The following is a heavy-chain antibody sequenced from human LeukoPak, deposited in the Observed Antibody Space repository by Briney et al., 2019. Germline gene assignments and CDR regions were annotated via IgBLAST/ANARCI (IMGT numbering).Heavy chain of an antibody. Sequence: SETLSLTCSVSGYSIRSGFYWGWIRQPPGKGLEWIANIYHIEITYYTPSLKSRVTISVDTSKNQFYLKLNSVTAADTAVYYCARAVGYFDWLPLFDYWGQGTLVTVSS. D-gene: IGHD3-9*01. J-gene: IGHJ4*02. CDR2: IYHIEIT. CDR3: ARAVGYFDWLPLFDY. V-gene: IGHV4-38-2*02. CDR1: GYSIRSGFY.